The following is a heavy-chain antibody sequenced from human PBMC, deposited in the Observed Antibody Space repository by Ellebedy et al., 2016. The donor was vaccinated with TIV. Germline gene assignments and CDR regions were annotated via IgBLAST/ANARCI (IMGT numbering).Heavy chain of an antibody. CDR1: GYTFSNFW. D-gene: IGHD3-22*01. J-gene: IGHJ6*02. CDR3: ARATHSDSTGYPRNIRHFVYGFDV. Sequence: GESLKISXQGSGYTFSNFWIAWVRQMPGKGLEFMGIIFPINSDTKYNTSFQGQVTISVDESTNTAYLQWTSLKASDTAMYYCARATHSDSTGYPRNIRHFVYGFDVWGQGTTVIVS. CDR2: IFPINSDT. V-gene: IGHV5-51*01.